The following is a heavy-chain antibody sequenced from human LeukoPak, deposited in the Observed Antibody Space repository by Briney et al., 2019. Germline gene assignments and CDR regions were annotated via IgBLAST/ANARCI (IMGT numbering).Heavy chain of an antibody. D-gene: IGHD1-1*01. CDR3: ARSDDRYFDC. Sequence: SGTLSLTCAVSGDSISSAHWWSWVRQPPGKGLERIEEIFHSGFTNYNPSLDSRVTISVDKSKNQFSLTLSSVTAADTAVYYCARSDDRYFDCWGQGTLVTVSS. CDR1: GDSISSAHW. CDR2: IFHSGFT. J-gene: IGHJ4*02. V-gene: IGHV4-4*02.